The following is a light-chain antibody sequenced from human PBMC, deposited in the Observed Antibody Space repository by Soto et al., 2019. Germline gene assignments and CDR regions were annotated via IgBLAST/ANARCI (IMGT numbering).Light chain of an antibody. CDR2: DVS. CDR3: CSYTNDNTYV. V-gene: IGLV2-18*02. J-gene: IGLJ1*01. Sequence: QSALTQPPSVSGSPGQSLTISCSGTSSYIGLYNRVSWYQQSPGTAPKLMIYDVSNRPSGVPDRFSVSRSGNTASLTISGLQPEDEADYYCCSYTNDNTYVFGTGTKVTVL. CDR1: SSYIGLYNR.